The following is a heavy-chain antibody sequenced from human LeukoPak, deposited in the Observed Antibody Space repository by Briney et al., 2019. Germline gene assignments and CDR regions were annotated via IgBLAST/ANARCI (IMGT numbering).Heavy chain of an antibody. CDR2: IYYSGNT. Sequence: SETLSLTCTVSGGSISSGSYYWSWIRQPPGKGLEWIGSIYYSGNTYYNPSLKSRVTIPVDTSKNQFSLKLSSVTAADTAVYYCARDRVAVAVTGGGYWGQGTLVTVSS. D-gene: IGHD6-19*01. J-gene: IGHJ4*02. V-gene: IGHV4-39*07. CDR1: GGSISSGSYY. CDR3: ARDRVAVAVTGGGY.